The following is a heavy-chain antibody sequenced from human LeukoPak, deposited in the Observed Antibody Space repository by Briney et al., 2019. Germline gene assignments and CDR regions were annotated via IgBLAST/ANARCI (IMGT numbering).Heavy chain of an antibody. V-gene: IGHV4-34*01. Sequence: SSETLSLTCAVYGGSFSGYYWSWIRQPPGKGLEWIGVINHSGSTNYNPSLKSRVTISVDTSKNQFSLKLSSVTAADTAVYYCARDVGIPGMVVVPAARSRYNWFDPWGQGTLVTVSS. J-gene: IGHJ5*02. CDR3: ARDVGIPGMVVVPAARSRYNWFDP. CDR1: GGSFSGYY. D-gene: IGHD2-2*01. CDR2: INHSGST.